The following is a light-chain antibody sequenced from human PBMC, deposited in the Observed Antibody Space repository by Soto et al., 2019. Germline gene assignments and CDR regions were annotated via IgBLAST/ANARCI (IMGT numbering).Light chain of an antibody. CDR3: QQYKA. Sequence: DIQMTQSPSTLSASVGDRVTITCRASQSISSWLAWYQQKPGKAPKLLIYKASSLESGVPSRFSGSGSGTDFTLTISSLQPDDFATYYCQQYKAFGQGTKVDI. CDR2: KAS. CDR1: QSISSW. J-gene: IGKJ1*01. V-gene: IGKV1-5*03.